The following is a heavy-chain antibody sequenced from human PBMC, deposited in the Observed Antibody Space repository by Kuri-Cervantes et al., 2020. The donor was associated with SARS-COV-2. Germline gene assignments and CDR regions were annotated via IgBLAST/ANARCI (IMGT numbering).Heavy chain of an antibody. CDR3: AKIPIIAAAGADAFDI. V-gene: IGHV3-21*01. Sequence: GESLKISCAASGFTFGTYSMTWVRQAPGKGLEWVSSISSSSSQRYYVDSVKGRFTISRDNSKNTLYLQMTSLRAEDTAVYYCAKIPIIAAAGADAFDIWGQGTMVTVSS. D-gene: IGHD6-13*01. CDR2: ISSSSSQR. J-gene: IGHJ3*02. CDR1: GFTFGTYS.